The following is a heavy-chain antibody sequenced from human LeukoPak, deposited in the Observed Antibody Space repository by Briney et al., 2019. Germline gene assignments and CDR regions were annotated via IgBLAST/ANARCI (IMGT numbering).Heavy chain of an antibody. Sequence: QPGRSLRLSCAASGFTFSSYAMHWVRQAPGKGLEWVAVISYDGSNKYYADSVKGRFTISRVNSKNTLYLQMNSLRAEDTAVYYCARSNFPIRYFDWSQTGHYGMDVWGKGTTVTVSS. D-gene: IGHD3-9*01. CDR1: GFTFSSYA. V-gene: IGHV3-30*04. J-gene: IGHJ6*04. CDR3: ARSNFPIRYFDWSQTGHYGMDV. CDR2: ISYDGSNK.